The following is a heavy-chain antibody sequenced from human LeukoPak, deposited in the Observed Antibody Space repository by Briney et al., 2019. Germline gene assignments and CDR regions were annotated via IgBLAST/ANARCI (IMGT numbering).Heavy chain of an antibody. V-gene: IGHV1-2*02. CDR1: GYTFTGYY. Sequence: VASVKVSCKASGYTFTGYYMHWVRQAPGQGLEWMGWINPHSGGTNYAQKFQGRVTMTRDTSISTAYMELSRLRSDDTAVYYCARDLRWEPNAFDIWGQGTMVTVSS. CDR3: ARDLRWEPNAFDI. J-gene: IGHJ3*02. CDR2: INPHSGGT. D-gene: IGHD4-23*01.